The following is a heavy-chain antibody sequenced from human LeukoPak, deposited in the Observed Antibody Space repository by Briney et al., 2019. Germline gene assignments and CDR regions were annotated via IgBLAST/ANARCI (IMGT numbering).Heavy chain of an antibody. J-gene: IGHJ6*03. CDR2: IYYSGST. V-gene: IGHV4-59*01. CDR3: ARAGIQFPGYYYYYMDV. CDR1: GGSISSYY. Sequence: ASETLSLTCTVSGGSISSYYWSWIRQPPGKGLEWIGYIYYSGSTNYNPSLKSRVTISVDTSKNQFSLKLSSVTAADTAVYYCARAGIQFPGYYYYYMDVWGKGTTVTVSS. D-gene: IGHD5-18*01.